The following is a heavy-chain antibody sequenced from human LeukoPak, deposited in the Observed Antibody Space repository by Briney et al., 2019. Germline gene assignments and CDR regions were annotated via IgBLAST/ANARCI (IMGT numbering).Heavy chain of an antibody. CDR1: GYTFTSYG. D-gene: IGHD3-10*01. CDR3: ARDLRMQSPNHQELLWFGESPASIDY. CDR2: ISAYTGNT. Sequence: ASVKVSCKASGYTFTSYGISWVRQAPGPGLEWMGWISAYTGNTNYVQKLQGRVTMTTDTSTSTAYMELRSLSSDATAVYYCARDLRMQSPNHQELLWFGESPASIDYWGQGGLVTVSS. V-gene: IGHV1-18*01. J-gene: IGHJ4*02.